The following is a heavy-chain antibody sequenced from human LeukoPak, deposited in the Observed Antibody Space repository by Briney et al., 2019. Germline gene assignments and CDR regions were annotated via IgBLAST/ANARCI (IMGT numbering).Heavy chain of an antibody. CDR2: IRYDGSNK. CDR1: GFTFSSYG. J-gene: IGHJ4*02. V-gene: IGHV3-30*02. CDR3: AKDLAGTGFDY. D-gene: IGHD6-13*01. Sequence: GGSLRLSCAASGFTFSSYGIHWVRQAPGKGLEWVAFIRYDGSNKYYADSVEGRFTISRDNSKNTLYLQMNSLRAEDTAVYYCAKDLAGTGFDYWGQGTLVTVSS.